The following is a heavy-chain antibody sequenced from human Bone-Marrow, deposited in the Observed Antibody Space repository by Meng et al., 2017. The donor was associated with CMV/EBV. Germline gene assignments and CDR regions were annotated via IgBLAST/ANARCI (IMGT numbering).Heavy chain of an antibody. D-gene: IGHD6-6*01. V-gene: IGHV1-69*05. Sequence: SVKVSCKASGGTFSSYAISWVRQAPGQGLEWMGGIIPIFGTANYAQKFQGRVTITTDESTSTAYMELSSLRSDDTAVYYCARSLRRSSSSSAGFDYWGQGTLVTVSS. J-gene: IGHJ4*02. CDR3: ARSLRRSSSSSAGFDY. CDR2: IIPIFGTA. CDR1: GGTFSSYA.